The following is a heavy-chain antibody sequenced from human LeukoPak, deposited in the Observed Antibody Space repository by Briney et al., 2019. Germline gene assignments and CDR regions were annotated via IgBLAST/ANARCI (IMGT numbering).Heavy chain of an antibody. D-gene: IGHD2-2*01. V-gene: IGHV3-20*04. CDR1: GFKFDDYD. J-gene: IGHJ5*02. CDR2: VTSNGGST. Sequence: PGGSLRLSCAASGFKFDDYDMSWVRQVPGKGLEWVAGVTSNGGSTGYADSVKGRFATSRDKTKNSVFLQMDSLRTEDTALYYCVRDPFRSSTTGCSFEDWSDPWGQGTLVTVSS. CDR3: VRDPFRSSTTGCSFEDWSDP.